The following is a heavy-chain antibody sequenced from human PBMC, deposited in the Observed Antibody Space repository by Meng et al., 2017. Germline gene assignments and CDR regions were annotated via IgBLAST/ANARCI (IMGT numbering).Heavy chain of an antibody. CDR2: ISAYNGNT. Sequence: ASVKVSCKASGYTFTSYGISWLRQAPGQGLEWMGWISAYNGNTNDAQKPQGRVTMITDTSTSTAYMGLRSLRSDDTAVYYCATHEDIPAAGKLFGDYWGQGTLVTVSS. D-gene: IGHD6-25*01. J-gene: IGHJ4*02. CDR1: GYTFTSYG. CDR3: ATHEDIPAAGKLFGDY. V-gene: IGHV1-18*01.